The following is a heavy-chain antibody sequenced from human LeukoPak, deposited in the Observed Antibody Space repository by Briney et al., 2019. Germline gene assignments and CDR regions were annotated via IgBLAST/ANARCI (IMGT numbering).Heavy chain of an antibody. CDR2: IYPRDGST. V-gene: IGHV1-46*01. Sequence: ASVTVSFTASGYSFTSNYIHWVRQAPGQGLEWMGMIYPRDGSTSYAQKFQGRVTVTRDTSTSTVHMGLSGLRSEDTAVYYCARDQEAFDYWGQGTLVTVSS. CDR3: ARDQEAFDY. CDR1: GYSFTSNY. J-gene: IGHJ4*02.